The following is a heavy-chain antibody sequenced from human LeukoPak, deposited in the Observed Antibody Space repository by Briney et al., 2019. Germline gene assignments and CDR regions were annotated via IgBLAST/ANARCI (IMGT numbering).Heavy chain of an antibody. Sequence: GGSLRLSCAASGFTFSNYAMSWVRQAPGKGLEWVSAISGSDGSTNYADSVKGRFTISRDNSKNTLYLQMNSLRAEDTAVYYCAKDAYDTLTPNWFDPWGQGTLVTVSS. D-gene: IGHD3-9*01. CDR3: AKDAYDTLTPNWFDP. CDR2: ISGSDGST. J-gene: IGHJ5*02. V-gene: IGHV3-23*01. CDR1: GFTFSNYA.